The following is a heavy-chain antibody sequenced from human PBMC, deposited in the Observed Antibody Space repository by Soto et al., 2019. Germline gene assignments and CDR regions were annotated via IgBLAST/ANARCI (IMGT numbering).Heavy chain of an antibody. CDR3: ARHGMDFDWLFFVY. V-gene: IGHV4-39*01. Sequence: QLQLQESGPGLVKPSETLSLTCTVSGGSISSSSYYWGWIRQPPGKGLEWIGSIYYSGSTYYNPSLKSRVTISVDTSKNQFSLKLSSVTAADTAVYYCARHGMDFDWLFFVYWGQGTLVTVSS. J-gene: IGHJ4*02. CDR2: IYYSGST. D-gene: IGHD3-9*01. CDR1: GGSISSSSYY.